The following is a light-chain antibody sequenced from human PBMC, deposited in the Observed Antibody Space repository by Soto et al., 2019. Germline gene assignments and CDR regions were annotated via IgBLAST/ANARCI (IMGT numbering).Light chain of an antibody. CDR2: DAS. Sequence: DIQMTQSPSTLSASVGDRVTITCRASESISRWLAWYQQKPGKAPKALIYDASSLKSGVPSRFSGGGSGTDFTLTISGLQPDDFATYYCQQYITYPTFGQGTRLDIK. CDR3: QQYITYPT. CDR1: ESISRW. V-gene: IGKV1-5*01. J-gene: IGKJ5*01.